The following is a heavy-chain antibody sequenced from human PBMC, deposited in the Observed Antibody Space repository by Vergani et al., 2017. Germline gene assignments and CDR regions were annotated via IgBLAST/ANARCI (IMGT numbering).Heavy chain of an antibody. CDR3: AKEYYDFWSGYYYYGMDV. CDR1: GFTFSSYG. Sequence: QVQLVESGGGVVQPGRSLRLSCAASGFTFSSYGMHWVRQAPGKGLEWVAVISYDGSNKYYADSMKGRFTISRDNSKNTLYLQMNSLRAEDTAVYYCAKEYYDFWSGYYYYGMDVWGQGTTVTVSS. J-gene: IGHJ6*02. D-gene: IGHD3-3*01. CDR2: ISYDGSNK. V-gene: IGHV3-30*18.